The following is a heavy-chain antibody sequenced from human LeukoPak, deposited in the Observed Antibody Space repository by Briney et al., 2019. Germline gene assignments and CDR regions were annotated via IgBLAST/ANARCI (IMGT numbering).Heavy chain of an antibody. CDR2: IIPIFGTA. Sequence: SVKVSCKASGGTFSSYAISWVRQAPGQGLEWMGGIIPIFGTANHAQKFQGRVTITTDESTSTAYMELSSLRSEVTAVYYCARAHNYYGSGSYFPPFDYWGQGTLVTVSS. D-gene: IGHD3-10*01. J-gene: IGHJ4*02. CDR3: ARAHNYYGSGSYFPPFDY. V-gene: IGHV1-69*05. CDR1: GGTFSSYA.